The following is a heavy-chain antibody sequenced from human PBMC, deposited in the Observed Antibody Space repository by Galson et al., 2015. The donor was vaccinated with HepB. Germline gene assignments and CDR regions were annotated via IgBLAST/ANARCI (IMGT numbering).Heavy chain of an antibody. J-gene: IGHJ1*01. D-gene: IGHD3-22*01. V-gene: IGHV3-30-3*01. CDR3: AGPPRGDYYDSSGYYSGYFQH. CDR2: ISYDGSNK. Sequence: SLRLSCAASGFTFSSYAMHWVRQAPGKGLEWVAVISYDGSNKYYADSVKGRFTISRDNSKNTLYLQMNSLRAEDTAVYYCAGPPRGDYYDSSGYYSGYFQHWGQGTLVTVSS. CDR1: GFTFSSYA.